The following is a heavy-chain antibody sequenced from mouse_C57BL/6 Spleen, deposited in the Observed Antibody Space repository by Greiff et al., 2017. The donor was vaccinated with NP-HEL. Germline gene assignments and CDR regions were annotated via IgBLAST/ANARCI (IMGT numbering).Heavy chain of an antibody. V-gene: IGHV5-17*01. CDR3: ARDYYGKDNY. D-gene: IGHD1-1*01. CDR1: GFTFSDYG. J-gene: IGHJ2*01. CDR2: ISSGSSTI. Sequence: EVQRVETGGGLVKPGGSLKLSCAASGFTFSDYGMHWVRQAPEKGLEWVAYISSGSSTIYYADTVKGRFTISRDNAKNTLFLQMTSLRSEDTAMYYCARDYYGKDNYWGQGTTLTVSS.